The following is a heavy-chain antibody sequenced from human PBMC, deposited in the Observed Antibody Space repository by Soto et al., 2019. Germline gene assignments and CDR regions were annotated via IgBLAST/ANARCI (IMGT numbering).Heavy chain of an antibody. V-gene: IGHV1-8*01. CDR3: AREKHDYIWGSYRCFDY. CDR1: GYTFTSYD. Sequence: GASVKVSCKASGYTFTSYDINWVRQATGQGLEWMGWMNPNSGNTGYAQKFQGRVTMTRNTSISTAYMELSSLRSEDTAVYYCAREKHDYIWGSYRCFDYWGQGTLVTVSS. D-gene: IGHD3-16*02. J-gene: IGHJ4*02. CDR2: MNPNSGNT.